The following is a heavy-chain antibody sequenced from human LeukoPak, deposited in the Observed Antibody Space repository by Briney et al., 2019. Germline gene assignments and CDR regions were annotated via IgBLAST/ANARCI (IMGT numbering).Heavy chain of an antibody. Sequence: GASVKVSCKASGYTFTSYGISWVRQAPGQGLEWMGWISAYNGNTNYAQKLQGRVTMTTDTSTSTAYMELRSLRSDDTAVYYCARDQGDIVVVPAAMWWFDPWGQGTLVTVSS. CDR2: ISAYNGNT. CDR3: ARDQGDIVVVPAAMWWFDP. D-gene: IGHD2-2*01. J-gene: IGHJ5*02. CDR1: GYTFTSYG. V-gene: IGHV1-18*01.